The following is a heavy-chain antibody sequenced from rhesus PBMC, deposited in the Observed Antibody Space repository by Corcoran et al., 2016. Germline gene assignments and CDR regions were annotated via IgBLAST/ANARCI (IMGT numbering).Heavy chain of an antibody. D-gene: IGHD4-23*01. CDR2: IKRKADGETA. V-gene: IGHV3-30*02. CDR3: TTVGTVTFFDY. Sequence: EVQLVESGAGLVQTGGALRLSCAASGFTFSNSWIGWGRQAAGKGLEWVARIKRKADGETADYAASVIGSFTISRDDSKNTLYLQMNSLKTEDTAVYYCTTVGTVTFFDYWGQGALVTVSS. CDR1: GFTFSNSW. J-gene: IGHJ4*01.